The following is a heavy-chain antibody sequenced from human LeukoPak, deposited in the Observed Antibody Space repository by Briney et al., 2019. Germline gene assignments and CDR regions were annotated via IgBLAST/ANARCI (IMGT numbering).Heavy chain of an antibody. CDR3: ARSAYSSGWYWRAFDI. D-gene: IGHD6-19*01. CDR1: GFTFSSYA. CDR2: LISNGGST. V-gene: IGHV3-64*01. Sequence: GGSLRLSCAASGFTFSSYAMHWVRQAPGKGLEYVSALISNGGSTYYAHSVKGRFTISRDNSKNTLYLQMGSLRAEDMAVYYCARSAYSSGWYWRAFDIWGQGTMVTVSS. J-gene: IGHJ3*02.